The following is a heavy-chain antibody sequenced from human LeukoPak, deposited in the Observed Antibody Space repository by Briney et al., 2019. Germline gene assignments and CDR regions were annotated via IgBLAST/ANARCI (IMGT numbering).Heavy chain of an antibody. CDR2: ISGGGGTT. Sequence: GGSLRLSCAASGLTFSNYDMNWVRQAPGKGLEWVSAISGGGGTTYYADSVKGRFTISRDNSKNTLFLQMNSLRAEDTAVYYCAKDREGLSSGYDLEYFDYWGQGTLVTVSS. CDR1: GLTFSNYD. CDR3: AKDREGLSSGYDLEYFDY. D-gene: IGHD5-12*01. J-gene: IGHJ4*02. V-gene: IGHV3-23*01.